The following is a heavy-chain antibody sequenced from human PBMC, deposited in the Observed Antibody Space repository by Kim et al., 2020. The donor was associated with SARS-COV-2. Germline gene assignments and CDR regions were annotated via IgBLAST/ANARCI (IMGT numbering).Heavy chain of an antibody. V-gene: IGHV3-21*01. J-gene: IGHJ1*01. CDR2: ISSSSSYI. Sequence: GGSLRLSCAASGFTFSSYSMNWVRQAPGKGLEWVSSISSSSSYIYYADSVKGRFTISRDNAKNSLYLQMNSLRSEDTAVYYCARDPIYCSSTSCYRKGRDVQHWGQGTLVTVSS. CDR1: GFTFSSYS. CDR3: ARDPIYCSSTSCYRKGRDVQH. D-gene: IGHD2-2*01.